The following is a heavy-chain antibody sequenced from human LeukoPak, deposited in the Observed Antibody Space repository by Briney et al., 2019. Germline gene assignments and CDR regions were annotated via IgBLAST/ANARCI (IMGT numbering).Heavy chain of an antibody. V-gene: IGHV3-7*01. J-gene: IGHJ3*02. D-gene: IGHD4-17*01. Sequence: GGSLRLSCAASGFTFSSYWMSWVRQAPGKGLEWVANIKQDGSEKYYVDSVKGRFTISRDNAKNSLYLQMNSLRAEDTAVYYCARHFDYGDYEGAFDIWGQGTMVTVSS. CDR2: IKQDGSEK. CDR3: ARHFDYGDYEGAFDI. CDR1: GFTFSSYW.